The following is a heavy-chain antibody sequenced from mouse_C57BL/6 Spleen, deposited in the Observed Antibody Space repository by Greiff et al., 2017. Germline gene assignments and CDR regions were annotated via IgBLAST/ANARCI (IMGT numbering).Heavy chain of an antibody. CDR1: GYTFTDYY. Sequence: VQLQQSGPELVKPGASVKISCKASGYTFTDYYMNWVKQSHGKSLEWIGDINPNNGGTSYNQKFKGKATLTVDKSSSTAYMELRSLTSEDSAVYYCARGGVTTVVVDYWGQGTTLTVSS. J-gene: IGHJ2*01. CDR2: INPNNGGT. V-gene: IGHV1-26*01. CDR3: ARGGVTTVVVDY. D-gene: IGHD1-1*01.